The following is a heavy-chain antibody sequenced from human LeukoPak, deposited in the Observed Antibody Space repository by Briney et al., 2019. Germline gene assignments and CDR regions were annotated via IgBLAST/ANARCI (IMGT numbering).Heavy chain of an antibody. Sequence: RGSLRLSCAASGFPFSSAWMSWVRQAPGKGLEWVRRIKSKTDGGTTDYAAPVKARFTISRDDSKNTLYLQMNSLKPEDTAVYYCTTDQWFGELYWFDPWGQGTLVTVSS. J-gene: IGHJ5*02. CDR1: GFPFSSAW. CDR2: IKSKTDGGTT. D-gene: IGHD3-10*01. CDR3: TTDQWFGELYWFDP. V-gene: IGHV3-15*01.